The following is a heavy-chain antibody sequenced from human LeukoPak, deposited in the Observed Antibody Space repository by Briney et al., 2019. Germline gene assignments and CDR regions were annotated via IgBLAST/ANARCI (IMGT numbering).Heavy chain of an antibody. D-gene: IGHD6-6*01. CDR3: ANAVSSSSEYDY. V-gene: IGHV3-23*01. CDR1: GFTFSSYA. CDR2: ISGSGGST. Sequence: GGSLRLSCAASGFTFSSYAMSWVRPAPGKGLEWVSAISGSGGSTYYADSVKGRFTISRDNSKNTLYLQMNSLRAEDTAVYYCANAVSSSSEYDYWGQGTLVTVSS. J-gene: IGHJ4*02.